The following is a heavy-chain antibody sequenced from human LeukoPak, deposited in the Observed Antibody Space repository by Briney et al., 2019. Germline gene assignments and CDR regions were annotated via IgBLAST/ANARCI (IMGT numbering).Heavy chain of an antibody. CDR1: GYTLTELS. CDR3: ARFVAVAGTPDI. V-gene: IGHV1-24*01. J-gene: IGHJ4*02. CDR2: FDPEDGET. Sequence: ASVKVSCKVSGYTLTELSMHWVRQAPGKGLEWMGGFDPEDGETIYAQKFQGRVTMTEDTSTDTAYMELSSLRSEDTAVYYCARFVAVAGTPDIWGQGTLVTVSS. D-gene: IGHD6-19*01.